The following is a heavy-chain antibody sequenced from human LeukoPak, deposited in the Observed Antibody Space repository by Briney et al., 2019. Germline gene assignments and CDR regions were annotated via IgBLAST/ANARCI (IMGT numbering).Heavy chain of an antibody. CDR1: GGSISSSSYY. Sequence: SETLSLTCTVSGGSISSSSYYWGWIRQPPGKGLEWIGSIYYSGSTYYNPSLKSRVTISVDTSKNQFSLKLSSVTAADTAVYYCASWFGELFSWNWFDPWGQGTLVTVSS. CDR3: ASWFGELFSWNWFDP. J-gene: IGHJ5*02. V-gene: IGHV4-39*01. CDR2: IYYSGST. D-gene: IGHD3-10*01.